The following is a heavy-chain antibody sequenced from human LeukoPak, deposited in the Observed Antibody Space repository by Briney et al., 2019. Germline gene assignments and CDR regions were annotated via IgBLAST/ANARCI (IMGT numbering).Heavy chain of an antibody. CDR1: GGSINSYY. CDR2: IYYSGST. Sequence: SETLSLTCTVSGGSINSYYWSWIRQPPGKGLEWIGYIYYSGSTNYNPSLKSRVTISVDMSKNQLPLKVGSVTAADTAVYYCAGGGNVVVITVWGQGTLVTVSS. V-gene: IGHV4-59*08. CDR3: AGGGNVVVITV. J-gene: IGHJ4*02. D-gene: IGHD3-22*01.